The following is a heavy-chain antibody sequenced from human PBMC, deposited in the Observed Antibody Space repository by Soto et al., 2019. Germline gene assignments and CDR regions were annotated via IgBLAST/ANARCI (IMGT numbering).Heavy chain of an antibody. Sequence: GGSLGLSCAASGFTFSSYAMHWVRQAPGKGLEWVAVISYDGSNKYYADSVKGRFTISRDNSKNTLYLQMNSLRAEDTAVYYCARDPDDSSGYYLGYFDYWGQGTLVTVSS. J-gene: IGHJ4*02. CDR1: GFTFSSYA. V-gene: IGHV3-30-3*01. D-gene: IGHD3-22*01. CDR3: ARDPDDSSGYYLGYFDY. CDR2: ISYDGSNK.